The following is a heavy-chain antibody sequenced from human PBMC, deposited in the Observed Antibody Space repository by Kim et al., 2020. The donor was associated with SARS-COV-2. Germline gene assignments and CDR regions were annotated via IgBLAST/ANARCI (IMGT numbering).Heavy chain of an antibody. CDR3: AKEIFWGYSLVPYYYGMDV. V-gene: IGHV3-23*01. J-gene: IGHJ6*02. Sequence: GGSLRLSCAASGFTFSSYAMSWVRQAPGKGLEWVSAISGSGGSTYYADSVKGRFTISRDNSKNTLYLQMNSLRAEDTAVYYCAKEIFWGYSLVPYYYGMDVWGQGTTVTVSS. CDR2: ISGSGGST. D-gene: IGHD3-22*01. CDR1: GFTFSSYA.